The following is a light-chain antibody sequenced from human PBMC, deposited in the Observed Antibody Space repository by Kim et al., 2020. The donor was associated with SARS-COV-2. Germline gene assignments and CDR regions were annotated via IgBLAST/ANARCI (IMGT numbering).Light chain of an antibody. CDR2: DAS. CDR1: QGISSA. Sequence: VGDRVTITCRASQGISSALAWYQQKPGKAPKLLIYDASSLESGVPSRFSGSGSGTDFTLTISSLQPEDFATYYCQQFNSYPHELTFGGGTKVEIK. CDR3: QQFNSYPHELT. J-gene: IGKJ4*01. V-gene: IGKV1-13*02.